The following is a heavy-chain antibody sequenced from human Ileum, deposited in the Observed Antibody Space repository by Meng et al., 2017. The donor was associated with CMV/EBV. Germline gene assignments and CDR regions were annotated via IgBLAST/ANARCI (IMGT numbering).Heavy chain of an antibody. J-gene: IGHJ4*01. V-gene: IGHV1-18*01. CDR3: ARDGYYPSRVFDY. Sequence: QVQLVQSGAEVKKPGDSVKVSCKASGYTFTDYAITWVRQAPGQGLEWMGWISGYNSNTKYAQKFQGRVTMTTDTSTTTVYMELRNLRYDDTAVYYCARDGYYPSRVFDYWGLGTLVTVSS. D-gene: IGHD2-2*03. CDR1: GYTFTDYA. CDR2: ISGYNSNT.